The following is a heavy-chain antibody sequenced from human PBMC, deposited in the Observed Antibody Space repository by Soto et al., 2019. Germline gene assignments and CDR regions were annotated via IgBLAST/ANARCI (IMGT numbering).Heavy chain of an antibody. CDR2: IHNSGNI. Sequence: SETLSLTCTVSGGTISSGDYHWSWIRQPPGKCLGWIGNIHNSGNIYYNPSLKSRLSISVDTSKNQFSLKLSSVTAADTAFFFCARVTNIISRFSSRFDPWGQGTLVTVSS. CDR1: GGTISSGDYH. J-gene: IGHJ5*02. D-gene: IGHD3-3*01. V-gene: IGHV4-30-4*01. CDR3: ARVTNIISRFSSRFDP.